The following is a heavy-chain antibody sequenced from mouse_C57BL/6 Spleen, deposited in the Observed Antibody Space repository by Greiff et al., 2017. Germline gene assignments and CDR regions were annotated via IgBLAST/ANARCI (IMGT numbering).Heavy chain of an antibody. D-gene: IGHD2-2*01. CDR1: GYTFTDYY. J-gene: IGHJ2*01. Sequence: EVQLQQSGPVLVKPGASVKMSCKASGYTFTDYYMNWVKQSHGKSLEWIGVINPYNGGTSYNQKFKGKATLTVDTSSSTAYMQLSSLTSEDSAVYYCATTMVTTRDYWGQGTTLTVSS. CDR3: ATTMVTTRDY. V-gene: IGHV1-19*01. CDR2: INPYNGGT.